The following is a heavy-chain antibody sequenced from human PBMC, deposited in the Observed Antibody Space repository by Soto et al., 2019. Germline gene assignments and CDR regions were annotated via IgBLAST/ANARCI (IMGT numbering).Heavy chain of an antibody. CDR3: AKSDYYDTSGYSPQGMDV. D-gene: IGHD3-22*01. J-gene: IGHJ6*02. CDR1: GFTFSSYA. CDR2: IGGSGGST. V-gene: IGHV3-23*01. Sequence: PGGSLRLSCAAPGFTFSSYAMSWVRQAPGKGLEWVSAIGGSGGSTYYAGSVKGRFTISRDNSKNTLYLQMNSLRAEDTAVYYCAKSDYYDTSGYSPQGMDVWGQGTTVTVSS.